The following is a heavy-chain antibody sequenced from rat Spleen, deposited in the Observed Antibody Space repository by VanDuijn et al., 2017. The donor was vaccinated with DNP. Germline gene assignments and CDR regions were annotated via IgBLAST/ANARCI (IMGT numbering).Heavy chain of an antibody. CDR2: IIYDGSRT. CDR3: AKRGATGLTSYYFDY. D-gene: IGHD1-9*01. V-gene: IGHV5S10*01. J-gene: IGHJ2*01. Sequence: EVQLVESGGGLVQPGRSLKLSCAASGFSFSDYDMAWVRQAPKKGLEWVATIIYDGSRTYYRDSVKGRFTISRDNGKSTLYLQMDSLRSEDTATYYCAKRGATGLTSYYFDYWGQGVMVTVSS. CDR1: GFSFSDYD.